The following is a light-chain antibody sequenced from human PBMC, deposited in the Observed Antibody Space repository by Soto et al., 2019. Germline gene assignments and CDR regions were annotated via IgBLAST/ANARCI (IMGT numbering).Light chain of an antibody. CDR1: QSVSNNY. CDR3: QHFRT. CDR2: GAS. Sequence: EIFLTQSPGTLSLSPGERATLSCRASQSVSNNYLAWYQQKPGQAPRLLIYGASSRATGIPDRFSGSGSGTDFTLTISRLESEDFAVYYCQHFRTFGQGTKVEIK. J-gene: IGKJ1*01. V-gene: IGKV3-20*01.